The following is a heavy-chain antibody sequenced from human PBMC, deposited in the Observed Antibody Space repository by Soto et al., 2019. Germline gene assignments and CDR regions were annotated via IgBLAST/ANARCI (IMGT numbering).Heavy chain of an antibody. J-gene: IGHJ5*02. CDR1: GFTFDDYA. CDR2: ISWNSGSI. D-gene: IGHD2-2*01. Sequence: EVQLVESGGGLVQPGRSLRLSCAASGFTFDDYAMHWVRQTPGKGLEWVSGISWNSGSIGYADSLKGRFTISRDNAKNPLYLQMNSLRAEDTALYHCAKLAPATWGQGTLVTVSS. V-gene: IGHV3-9*01. CDR3: AKLAPAT.